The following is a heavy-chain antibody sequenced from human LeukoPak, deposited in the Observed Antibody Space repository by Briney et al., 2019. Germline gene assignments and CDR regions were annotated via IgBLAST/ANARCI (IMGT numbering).Heavy chain of an antibody. J-gene: IGHJ6*02. D-gene: IGHD3-10*02. CDR2: SSSSGSTI. CDR1: GFTFSSNG. V-gene: IGHV3-48*03. CDR3: AELGITMIGDV. Sequence: PAESLTLACAVSGFTFSSNGMNWVRQAPPNGRGWVSCSSSSGSTIYYADSVKGRFTISRDNAKNSLYLQMNSLRAEDTAVYYCAELGITMIGDVWGQGTPVTVSS.